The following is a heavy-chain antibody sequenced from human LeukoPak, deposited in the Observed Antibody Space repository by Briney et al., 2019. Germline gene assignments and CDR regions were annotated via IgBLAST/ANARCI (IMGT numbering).Heavy chain of an antibody. J-gene: IGHJ3*02. V-gene: IGHV5-51*01. D-gene: IGHD3-22*01. CDR1: GYSFTSYW. CDR3: ARPPSFNYDSSGYSDAFDI. Sequence: GESLKISCKGSGYSFTSYWIGWVRQMPGKGLEWMVIIYPGDSDTRYSPSFQGQVTISADKSISTAYLQWSSLKASDTAMYYCARPPSFNYDSSGYSDAFDIWGQGTMVTVSS. CDR2: IYPGDSDT.